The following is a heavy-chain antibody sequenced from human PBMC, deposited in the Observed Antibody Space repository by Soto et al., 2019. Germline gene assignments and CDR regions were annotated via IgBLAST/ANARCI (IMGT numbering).Heavy chain of an antibody. CDR1: GGSISSHY. J-gene: IGHJ6*02. D-gene: IGHD3-10*01. CDR2: IYYSGST. V-gene: IGHV4-59*11. Sequence: SETLSLTCTVSGGSISSHYWSWIRQPPGKGLEWIGYIYYSGSTNYNPSLKSRVTISVDTSKNQSSLKLSSVTAADTAVYYCARDLWFGELSGGMDVWGQGTTVTVSS. CDR3: ARDLWFGELSGGMDV.